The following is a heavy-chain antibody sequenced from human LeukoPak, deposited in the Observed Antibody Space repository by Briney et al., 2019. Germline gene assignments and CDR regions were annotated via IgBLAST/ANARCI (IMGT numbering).Heavy chain of an antibody. V-gene: IGHV3-15*07. CDR1: GFTFNKAW. CDR2: TKSKIDGGTT. Sequence: GGSLRLSCAASGFTFNKAWMNWVRQAPGKGLEWVGRTKSKIDGGTTDYAAPVKGRFIISRDDSKNTLYLQMNSLETEDTALYYCISPRTSSYWGQGTLVTVSS. CDR3: ISPRTSSY. J-gene: IGHJ4*02. D-gene: IGHD2-2*01.